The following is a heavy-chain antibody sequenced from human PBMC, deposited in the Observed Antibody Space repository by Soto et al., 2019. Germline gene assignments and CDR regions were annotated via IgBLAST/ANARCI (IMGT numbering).Heavy chain of an antibody. CDR2: IFSYDES. D-gene: IGHD3-10*01. CDR1: GFSLSNARMG. Sequence: QVTLKESGPVLVKPTETLTLTCTVSGFSLSNARMGVSWLRQPPGKALEWLAHIFSYDESSYSTSLKSRLIISKDTSKSQVVLTMTNMDPVDTATYYCARIRWFGELTTGMDVWGQGTTVTVSS. V-gene: IGHV2-26*01. J-gene: IGHJ6*02. CDR3: ARIRWFGELTTGMDV.